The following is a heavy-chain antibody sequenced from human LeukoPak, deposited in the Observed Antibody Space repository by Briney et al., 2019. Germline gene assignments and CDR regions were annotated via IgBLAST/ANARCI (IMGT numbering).Heavy chain of an antibody. J-gene: IGHJ4*02. D-gene: IGHD4-17*01. CDR3: ASDNYGDYGDY. CDR2: ISSSSSYI. Sequence: GGSLRLSCAVSRFTFSSYSMNWVRQAPGKGLEWVSSISSSSSYIYYADSVKGRFTISRDNAKNSLYLQMNSLRAEDTAVYYCASDNYGDYGDYWGQGTLVTVSS. CDR1: RFTFSSYS. V-gene: IGHV3-21*01.